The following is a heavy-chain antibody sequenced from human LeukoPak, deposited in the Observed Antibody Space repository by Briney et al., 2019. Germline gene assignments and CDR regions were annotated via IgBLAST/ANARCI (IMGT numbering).Heavy chain of an antibody. CDR3: ARERGYSYGEFDY. Sequence: ASVKVSCKASGCTFTSYAMHWVRQAPGQRLEWMGWINAGNGNTKYSQEFQGRVTITRDTSASTAYMELSSLRSEDMAVYYCARERGYSYGEFDYWGQGTLVTVSS. D-gene: IGHD5-18*01. V-gene: IGHV1-3*03. CDR1: GCTFTSYA. CDR2: INAGNGNT. J-gene: IGHJ4*02.